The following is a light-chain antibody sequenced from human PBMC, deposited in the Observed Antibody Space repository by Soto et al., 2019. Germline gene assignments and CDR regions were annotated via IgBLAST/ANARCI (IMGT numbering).Light chain of an antibody. CDR2: DAS. CDR3: QQRSNWPPLIT. Sequence: EIVLTQSPGTLSLSPGETATLSCRASQSVSSYLAWYQQKPGQAPRLLIYDASNRATGIPARFSGSGSGTDFTLTISSLEPEDFAVYYCQQRSNWPPLITFGQGTRLEIK. CDR1: QSVSSY. V-gene: IGKV3-11*01. J-gene: IGKJ5*01.